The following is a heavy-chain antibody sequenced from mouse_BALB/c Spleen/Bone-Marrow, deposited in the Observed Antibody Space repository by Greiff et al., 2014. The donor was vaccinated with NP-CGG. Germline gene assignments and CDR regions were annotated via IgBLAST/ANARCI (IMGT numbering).Heavy chain of an antibody. CDR3: TRGEDY. J-gene: IGHJ2*01. V-gene: IGHV14-3*02. CDR1: GFNIKDTF. CDR2: IDPANGNT. Sequence: DVQLVESGAELVKPGASVKLSCTGSGFNIKDTFMHWVKQGPEQGLEWIGRIDPANGNTKYDPKFQGKATITADTSSNTAYLHLTSLTSEDTAVYYCTRGEDYWGQGTTLAVSS.